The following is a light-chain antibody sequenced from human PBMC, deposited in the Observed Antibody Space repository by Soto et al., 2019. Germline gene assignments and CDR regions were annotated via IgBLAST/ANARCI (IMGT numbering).Light chain of an antibody. CDR1: DANIGDNY. Sequence: QSVLTQPPSVSAAPGQRVTISCSGTDANIGDNYVSWYQQFPGTAPKLLIYDNDNRPSGIPDRFSGSKSGTSATLGITGLQTGDEADYYCGTWDSSLSAGVFGGGTKLTVL. V-gene: IGLV1-51*01. J-gene: IGLJ3*02. CDR2: DND. CDR3: GTWDSSLSAGV.